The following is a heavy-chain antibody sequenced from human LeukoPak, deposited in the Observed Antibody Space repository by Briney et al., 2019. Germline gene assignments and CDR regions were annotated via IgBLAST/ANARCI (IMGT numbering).Heavy chain of an antibody. D-gene: IGHD4-23*01. Sequence: GGSLRLSCAASGLTFSNYWMSWVRQAPGKGLEWVANIKEDGSEKYYVDSMKGRFTISRDNAKNSLYLQMSSLRVEDTAVYYCARDRTGGYFDYWGQGTLVTVSS. J-gene: IGHJ4*02. CDR2: IKEDGSEK. CDR1: GLTFSNYW. CDR3: ARDRTGGYFDY. V-gene: IGHV3-7*03.